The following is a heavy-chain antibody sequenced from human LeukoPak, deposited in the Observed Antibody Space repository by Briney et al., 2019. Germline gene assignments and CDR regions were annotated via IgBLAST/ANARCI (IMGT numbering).Heavy chain of an antibody. Sequence: PGGSLRLSCAASGFTFSNYGMHWVRQAPGKGLEWVAVIWYDGSNKYYADSVKGRFTISRDNSKNTLYLQMNSLRAEDTAVYYCARGGYYYDRAFDYWGQGTLVTVSS. CDR1: GFTFSNYG. CDR3: ARGGYYYDRAFDY. J-gene: IGHJ4*02. D-gene: IGHD3-22*01. V-gene: IGHV3-33*01. CDR2: IWYDGSNK.